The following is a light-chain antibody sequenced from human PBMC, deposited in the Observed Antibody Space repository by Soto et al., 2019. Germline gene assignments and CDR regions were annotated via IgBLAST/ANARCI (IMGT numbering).Light chain of an antibody. CDR3: QQRSNWPLS. CDR1: QSVGSS. Sequence: EIVLTQSPATLSLSPGQRATLSCRAGQSVGSSLAWYQQKPGQPPRLLIYDASNRATGIPARFSGSESGTDFTLTISSLEPEDFAVYYCQQRSNWPLSFGGGTKVEIK. V-gene: IGKV3-11*01. J-gene: IGKJ4*01. CDR2: DAS.